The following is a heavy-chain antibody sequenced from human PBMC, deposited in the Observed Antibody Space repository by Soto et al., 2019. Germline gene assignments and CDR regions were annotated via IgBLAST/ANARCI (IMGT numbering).Heavy chain of an antibody. D-gene: IGHD3-16*01. Sequence: SETLSLTCSVSGDSINSDKYYWGWIRQPPGKGLEWIGSIYYRGNTYYNPSLQTRVTISLDKSKSQFSLRLNSVTAADSAVYFCAGLGGLATISYYFDFWGRGAQVTVSS. CDR3: AGLGGLATISYYFDF. CDR2: IYYRGNT. J-gene: IGHJ4*02. V-gene: IGHV4-39*01. CDR1: GDSINSDKYY.